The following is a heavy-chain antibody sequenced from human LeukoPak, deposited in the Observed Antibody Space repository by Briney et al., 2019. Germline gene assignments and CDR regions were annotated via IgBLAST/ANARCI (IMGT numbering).Heavy chain of an antibody. J-gene: IGHJ5*02. D-gene: IGHD3-10*01. V-gene: IGHV4-59*12. CDR2: IYYSGST. Sequence: SETLSLTCTVSGASIRSYYWSWIRQPPGKGLEWIGYIYYSGSTNYNPSLKSRVTISVDTSKNQFSLKLSSVTAADTAVYYCASMVRGVIKWFDPWGQGTLVTVSS. CDR3: ASMVRGVIKWFDP. CDR1: GASIRSYY.